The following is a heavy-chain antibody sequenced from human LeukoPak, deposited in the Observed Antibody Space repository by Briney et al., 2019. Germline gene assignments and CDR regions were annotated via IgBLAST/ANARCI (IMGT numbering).Heavy chain of an antibody. J-gene: IGHJ4*02. V-gene: IGHV4-4*02. Sequence: SGTLSPTCAVSGGSISSSNWWSWVRQPPEKGLEWIGEIYHRGSTTYNPSLKSRVTISVDKSKNQFSLKLICVTAADTAVYYCARNRYPGCDFDFWGPGTLVTVSS. D-gene: IGHD5-12*01. CDR1: GGSISSSNW. CDR2: IYHRGST. CDR3: ARNRYPGCDFDF.